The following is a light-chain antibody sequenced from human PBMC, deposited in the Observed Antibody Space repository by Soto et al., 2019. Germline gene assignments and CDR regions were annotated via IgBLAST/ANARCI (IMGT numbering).Light chain of an antibody. CDR3: QQYGSSPLT. J-gene: IGKJ4*01. CDR2: GAS. CDR1: QSVSSNY. Sequence: ETVLTQSPATLSVSPGERVTLSCRASQSVSSNYLVWYQQKPGQAPRLFIYGASSRATGIPDRFSGSGSGTDFTLTISRLEPEDFAVYYCQQYGSSPLTFGGGTKV. V-gene: IGKV3-20*01.